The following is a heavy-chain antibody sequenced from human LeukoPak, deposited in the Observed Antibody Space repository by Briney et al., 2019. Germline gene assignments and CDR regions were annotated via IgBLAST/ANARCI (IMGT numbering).Heavy chain of an antibody. D-gene: IGHD3-10*01. CDR2: INHSGST. J-gene: IGHJ3*02. CDR1: GFTVSSNY. Sequence: GSLRLSCAASGFTVSSNYMTWIRQPPGKGLEWIGEINHSGSTNYNPSLKSRVTISVDTSKNQFSLKLSSVTAADTAVYYCARDPVRAYAFDIWGQGTMVTVSS. V-gene: IGHV4-34*01. CDR3: ARDPVRAYAFDI.